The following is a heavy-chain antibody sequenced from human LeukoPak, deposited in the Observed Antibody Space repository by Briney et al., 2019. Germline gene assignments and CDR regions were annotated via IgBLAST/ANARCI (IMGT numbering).Heavy chain of an antibody. D-gene: IGHD4/OR15-4a*01. J-gene: IGHJ5*02. Sequence: KSSETLSLTCTVSGASISIYYWSWIRQPAGKGLEWIGRMYTSGSTDYNPSLQSRVTMSVDTSKNQFSLKLTSVTAADTAVYYYARDMVNWVDPWGQGTLVNGSS. V-gene: IGHV4-4*07. CDR3: ARDMVNWVDP. CDR2: MYTSGST. CDR1: GASISIYY.